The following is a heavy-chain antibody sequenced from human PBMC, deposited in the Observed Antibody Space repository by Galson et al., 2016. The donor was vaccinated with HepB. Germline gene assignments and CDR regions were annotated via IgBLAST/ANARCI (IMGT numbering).Heavy chain of an antibody. CDR3: ATYVTTSYYFDY. CDR2: ISISSSYT. CDR1: GFTFSDYY. Sequence: SLRLSCAASGFTFSDYYMSWIRQAPGKGLEWVSYISISSSYTNYADSVKGRFTISRDNAENSLYLQMNSLRAEDTAVYCCATYVTTSYYFDYWGQGTLVTVSS. J-gene: IGHJ4*02. D-gene: IGHD4-17*01. V-gene: IGHV3-11*06.